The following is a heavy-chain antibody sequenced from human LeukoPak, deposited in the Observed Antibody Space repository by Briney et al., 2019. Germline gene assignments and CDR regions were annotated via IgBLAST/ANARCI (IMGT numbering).Heavy chain of an antibody. CDR1: GYTFTSYY. CDR3: SMNYDSSGYSFDY. J-gene: IGHJ4*02. D-gene: IGHD3-22*01. CDR2: INPSGGST. V-gene: IGHV1-46*01. Sequence: GASVKVSCKASGYTFTSYYMHWVRQAPGQGLEWMGIINPSGGSTNYAQKLQGRVTITTDTSTSTAYMELRSLRSDDTAVYYCSMNYDSSGYSFDYWGQGTLVTVSS.